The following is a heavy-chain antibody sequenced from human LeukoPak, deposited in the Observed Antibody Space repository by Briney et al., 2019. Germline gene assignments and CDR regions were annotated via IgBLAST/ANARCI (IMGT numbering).Heavy chain of an antibody. CDR3: ARGGYSTLRTV. Sequence: PGGSLRLSCAASGFTVSNTFMSWVRQAPGKGLEWVSVIYSVGTTYYADSVKGRFTISRDNSKNTLYLQMNSLRAEDTAVYYCARGGYSTLRTVWGQGTLVTVSS. J-gene: IGHJ4*02. D-gene: IGHD4-11*01. V-gene: IGHV3-53*01. CDR2: IYSVGTT. CDR1: GFTVSNTF.